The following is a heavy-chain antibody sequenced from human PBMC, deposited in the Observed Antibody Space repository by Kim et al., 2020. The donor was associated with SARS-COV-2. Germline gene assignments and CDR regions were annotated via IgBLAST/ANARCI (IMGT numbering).Heavy chain of an antibody. CDR2: INHSGST. Sequence: SETLSLTCAVYGGSFSGYYWSWIRQPPGKGLEWIGEINHSGSTNYNPSLKSRVTISVDTSKNQFSLKLSSVTAADTAVYYCARGWGFIQLWFYYGMDVWGQGTTVTVSS. CDR3: ARGWGFIQLWFYYGMDV. V-gene: IGHV4-34*01. CDR1: GGSFSGYY. D-gene: IGHD5-18*01. J-gene: IGHJ6*02.